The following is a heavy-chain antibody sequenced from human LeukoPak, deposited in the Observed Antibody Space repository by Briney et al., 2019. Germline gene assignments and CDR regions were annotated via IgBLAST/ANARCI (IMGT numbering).Heavy chain of an antibody. J-gene: IGHJ4*02. CDR1: GFTFSSYW. V-gene: IGHV3-7*01. D-gene: IGHD1-26*01. CDR3: ARGGAVGATKVLDY. CDR2: IKQDGSEK. Sequence: GSLRLSCAASGFTFSSYWMSWVRQAPGKGLEWVANIKQDGSEKYYVDSVKGRFTISRDNAKNSLYLQMNSLRAEDTAVYYCARGGAVGATKVLDYWGQGTLVTVSS.